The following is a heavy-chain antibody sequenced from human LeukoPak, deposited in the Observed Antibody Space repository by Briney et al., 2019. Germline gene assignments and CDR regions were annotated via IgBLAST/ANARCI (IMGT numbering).Heavy chain of an antibody. J-gene: IGHJ3*02. CDR2: IYPGDSDT. CDR1: GYSFTSYW. D-gene: IGHD2-2*01. CDR3: ASYSGGYCSSTSCSIAFDI. V-gene: IGHV5-51*01. Sequence: GESLKISCKGSGYSFTSYWIGWVRQMPGKGLEWMGIIYPGDSDTRYSPSFQGQVTISADKSISTAYLQWSSLKASDTAMYYCASYSGGYCSSTSCSIAFDIWGQGTMVTVSS.